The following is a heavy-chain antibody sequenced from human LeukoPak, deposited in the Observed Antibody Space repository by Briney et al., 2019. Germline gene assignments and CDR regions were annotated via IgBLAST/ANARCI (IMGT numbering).Heavy chain of an antibody. CDR1: GYTFTSYG. CDR2: ISAYNGNT. Sequence: GASVKVSCKASGYTFTSYGISWVRQAPGQGLEWMGWISAYNGNTNYAQKLQGRVTMTTDTSTSTAYMELRSLRSDDTAVYYCARQPTYYDILTGYHPRSYYYMDVWGKGTTVTVSS. CDR3: ARQPTYYDILTGYHPRSYYYMDV. V-gene: IGHV1-18*01. J-gene: IGHJ6*03. D-gene: IGHD3-9*01.